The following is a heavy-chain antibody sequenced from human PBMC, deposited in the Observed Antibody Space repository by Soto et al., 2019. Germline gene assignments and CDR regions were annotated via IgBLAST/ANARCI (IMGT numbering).Heavy chain of an antibody. CDR1: GFTFSSYA. Sequence: GGSLRLSCAASGFTFSSYAMSWVRQPPGKGLEWVSTLSDSGRTYYADSVKGRFTISRDNSKNTLYLQMNSLRAEDTAVYYCGKHTLPVGAAAGQYYYYYYGMDVWGQGTTVTVSS. CDR2: LSDSGRT. CDR3: GKHTLPVGAAAGQYYYYYYGMDV. D-gene: IGHD6-13*01. J-gene: IGHJ6*02. V-gene: IGHV3-23*01.